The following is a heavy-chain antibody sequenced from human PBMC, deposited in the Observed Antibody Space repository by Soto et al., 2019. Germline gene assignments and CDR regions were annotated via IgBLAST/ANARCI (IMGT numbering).Heavy chain of an antibody. CDR2: ISSSSSYI. D-gene: IGHD3-10*01. V-gene: IGHV3-21*01. J-gene: IGHJ4*02. CDR1: GFTFSSYS. Sequence: EVQLVESGGGLVKPGGSLRLSCAASGFTFSSYSMNWVRQAPGKGLEWVSSISSSSSYIYYADSVKGRFTISRDNAKNSRYRQMNSLRAEDTAVYYCARLPRWFGDPPGDWGQGTLVTVSS. CDR3: ARLPRWFGDPPGD.